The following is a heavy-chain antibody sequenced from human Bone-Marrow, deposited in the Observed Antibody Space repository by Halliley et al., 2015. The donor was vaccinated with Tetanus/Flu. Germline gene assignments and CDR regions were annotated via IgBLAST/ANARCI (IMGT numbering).Heavy chain of an antibody. J-gene: IGHJ6*02. Sequence: SLRLSCAASGFAFSDYGMHWVRQAPGQGLEWVAVIWSDGSRTYYADTVKGRFTISGDKSKNTVYLQMNSLRAEDTAVYYCARFDAWLVRGILNYNGLDVWGQGTTVTVSS. CDR3: ARFDAWLVRGILNYNGLDV. CDR1: GFAFSDYG. V-gene: IGHV3-33*01. CDR2: IWSDGSRT. D-gene: IGHD6-19*01.